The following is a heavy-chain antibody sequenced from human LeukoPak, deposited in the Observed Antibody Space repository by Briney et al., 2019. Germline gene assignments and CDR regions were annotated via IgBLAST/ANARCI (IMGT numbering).Heavy chain of an antibody. CDR3: ARDLYDYGDYVGY. CDR1: GYTFTGYY. D-gene: IGHD4-17*01. V-gene: IGHV1-2*02. J-gene: IGHJ4*02. Sequence: ASVKVSCKASGYTFTGYYMHWVRQAPGQGLEWMGWINPNSGGTNYAQKFQGRVTMTRDTSISTAYMELSRLRSDDTAVYYRARDLYDYGDYVGYWGQGTLVTVSS. CDR2: INPNSGGT.